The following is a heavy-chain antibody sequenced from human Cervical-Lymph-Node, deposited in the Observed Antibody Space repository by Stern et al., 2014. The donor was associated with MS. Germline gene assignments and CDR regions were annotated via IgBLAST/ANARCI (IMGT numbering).Heavy chain of an antibody. Sequence: VQLVQSGAEVKEPGESLKISCKGSGYIFTNYWIGWVRQMPGKGLESLGIIFPDDSDIRYSPSFEGQVTISADKSINTAFLQWNSLKASDTAMYYCARHGRGADSSLRPTSSYWGRGTLVIVSS. CDR1: GYIFTNYW. J-gene: IGHJ4*02. CDR2: IFPDDSDI. CDR3: ARHGRGADSSLRPTSSY. D-gene: IGHD1-26*01. V-gene: IGHV5-51*01.